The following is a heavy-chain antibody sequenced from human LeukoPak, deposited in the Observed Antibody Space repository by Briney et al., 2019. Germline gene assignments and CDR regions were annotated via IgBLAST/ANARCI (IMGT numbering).Heavy chain of an antibody. D-gene: IGHD3-10*01. V-gene: IGHV5-51*01. CDR1: GYSFTSYW. CDR2: IYPGDSDT. CDR3: ASSRRITMVRGVTVIDF. J-gene: IGHJ4*02. Sequence: GASLKISCKGSGYSFTSYWIGWVRHMPGKGLEWMGIIYPGDSDTRYSPSFQGQVTISADKSISTAYLQWSSLKASDTAMYYCASSRRITMVRGVTVIDFWGQGTLVTVSS.